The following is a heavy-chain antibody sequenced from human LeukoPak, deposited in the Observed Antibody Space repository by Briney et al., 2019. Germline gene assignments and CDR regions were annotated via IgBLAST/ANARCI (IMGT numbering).Heavy chain of an antibody. J-gene: IGHJ4*02. V-gene: IGHV1-2*02. CDR2: INPNSGGT. CDR3: ARDLKMGYSSGRYSWGTGSSNDY. CDR1: GYTFTGYY. D-gene: IGHD6-19*01. Sequence: ASVKVSCKASGYTFTGYYMHWVRQAPGQGLEWMGWINPNSGGTNYAQKLQGRVTMTTDTSTSTAYMELRSLRSDDTAVYYCARDLKMGYSSGRYSWGTGSSNDYWGQGTLVTVSS.